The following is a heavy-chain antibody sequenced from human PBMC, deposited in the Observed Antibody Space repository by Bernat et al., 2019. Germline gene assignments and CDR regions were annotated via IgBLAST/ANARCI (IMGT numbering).Heavy chain of an antibody. CDR2: IWYDGSNK. Sequence: QVQLVESGGGVVQPGRSLRLSCAASGFTFSSYGMHWVRQAPGKGLEWVAVIWYDGSNKYYADSMKGRFTISRDNSKNTLYLQMNSPRAEDTAVYYCARGRNIVATMTLDYWGQGTLVTVSS. D-gene: IGHD5-12*01. CDR3: ARGRNIVATMTLDY. J-gene: IGHJ4*02. V-gene: IGHV3-33*01. CDR1: GFTFSSYG.